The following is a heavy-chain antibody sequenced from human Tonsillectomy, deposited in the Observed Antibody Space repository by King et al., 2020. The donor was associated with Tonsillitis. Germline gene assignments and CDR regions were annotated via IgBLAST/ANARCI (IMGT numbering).Heavy chain of an antibody. J-gene: IGHJ4*02. CDR2: ISYDGSHI. CDR1: GFTFSSYT. V-gene: IGHV3-30*04. CDR3: ARVVPPVLELFGGSFDN. Sequence: QLVQTGGGVVQPGRSLRLSCAASGFTFSSYTIHWVRQAPGKGLEWVAVISYDGSHIYYADSVKGRFTISRDNSKNTLYLQMNSLRVEDTAVSSCARVVPPVLELFGGSFDNWGQGSLVTVSS. D-gene: IGHD3-3*01.